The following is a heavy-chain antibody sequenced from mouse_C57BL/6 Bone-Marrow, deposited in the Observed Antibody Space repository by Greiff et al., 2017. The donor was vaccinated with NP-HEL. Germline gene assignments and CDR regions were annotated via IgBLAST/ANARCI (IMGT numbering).Heavy chain of an antibody. J-gene: IGHJ2*01. V-gene: IGHV5-9*01. CDR1: GFTFSSYT. CDR3: ARGAQALYFDY. CDR2: ISGGGGNT. Sequence: EVKVEESGGGLVKPGGSLKLSCAASGFTFSSYTMSWVRQTPEKRLEWVATISGGGGNTYYPDSVKGRFTISRDTAKNTLYLQMSSLRSEDTALYYCARGAQALYFDYWGQGTTLTVSS. D-gene: IGHD3-2*02.